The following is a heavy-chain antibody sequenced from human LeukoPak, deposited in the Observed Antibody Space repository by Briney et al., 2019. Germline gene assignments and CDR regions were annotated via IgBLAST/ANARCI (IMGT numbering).Heavy chain of an antibody. J-gene: IGHJ4*02. Sequence: GASVKVSCKVSGYTLTELSIHWVRQAPGKGLEWMGGFDTEDGETIYAQKFQGRVTMTTETSTSTAYMELRSLRSDDTAVYYCARDPGQYYDILTGYYTPYYFDYWGQGTLVTVSS. V-gene: IGHV1-24*01. CDR1: GYTLTELS. CDR3: ARDPGQYYDILTGYYTPYYFDY. CDR2: FDTEDGET. D-gene: IGHD3-9*01.